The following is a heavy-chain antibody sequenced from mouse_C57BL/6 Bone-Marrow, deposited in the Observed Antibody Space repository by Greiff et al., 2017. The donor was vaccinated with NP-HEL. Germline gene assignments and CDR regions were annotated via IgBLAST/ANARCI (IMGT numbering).Heavy chain of an antibody. CDR1: GYTFTSYG. D-gene: IGHD3-2*02. J-gene: IGHJ2*01. CDR3: AREAAAQATGGFDY. CDR2: IYPRSGNT. Sequence: VQLQESGAELAMPGASVKLSCKASGYTFTSYGIRWVKQRTGQGLEWIGEIYPRSGNTYYNEKFKGKATLTADKSSSTAYMELRSLTSEDSAVYFCAREAAAQATGGFDYWGQGTTLTVSS. V-gene: IGHV1-81*01.